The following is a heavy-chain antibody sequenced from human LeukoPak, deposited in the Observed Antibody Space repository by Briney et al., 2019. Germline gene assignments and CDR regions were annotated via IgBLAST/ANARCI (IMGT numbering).Heavy chain of an antibody. CDR1: GDSISSYY. J-gene: IGHJ5*02. CDR2: IYYSGST. D-gene: IGHD2-2*01. Sequence: PSETLSLTCTVSGDSISSYYWSWIRQPPGKGLEWIGYIYYSGSTNYNPSLKSRVTISVDTSKNQFSLKLGSVTAADTAVYYCARDLSYCSSTSCNNWFDPWGQGTLVTVSS. V-gene: IGHV4-59*01. CDR3: ARDLSYCSSTSCNNWFDP.